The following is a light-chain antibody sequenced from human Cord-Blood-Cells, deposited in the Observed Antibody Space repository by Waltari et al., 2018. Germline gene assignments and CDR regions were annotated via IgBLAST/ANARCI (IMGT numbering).Light chain of an antibody. CDR1: QSISSW. V-gene: IGKV1-5*03. Sequence: DIQMTQSPSTLSASVGDRLTTTCRASQSISSWVAWYQQKPGKAPKLLIYKASSLESGVPSRFSGSGSGTEFTLTISSLQPDDFATYYCQQYNSYSPLTFGGGTKVEIK. J-gene: IGKJ4*01. CDR3: QQYNSYSPLT. CDR2: KAS.